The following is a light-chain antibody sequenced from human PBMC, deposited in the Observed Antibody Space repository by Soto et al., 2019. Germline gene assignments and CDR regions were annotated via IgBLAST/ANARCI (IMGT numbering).Light chain of an antibody. V-gene: IGKV3-20*01. CDR2: GAS. CDR1: QSVSSSY. Sequence: EIVLTQSPGTLSLSPGERATLSCRASQSVSSSYLAWYQQKPGQAPRLLIYGASSRATGIPDRFSGSGSGTDFTLTISRLEPEGFGVYYCQQYGSSPYTFGQGTKREIK. J-gene: IGKJ2*01. CDR3: QQYGSSPYT.